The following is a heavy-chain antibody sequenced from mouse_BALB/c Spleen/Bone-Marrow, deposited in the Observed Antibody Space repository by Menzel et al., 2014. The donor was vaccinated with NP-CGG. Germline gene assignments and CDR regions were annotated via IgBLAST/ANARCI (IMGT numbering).Heavy chain of an antibody. CDR1: GYSITSGYY. D-gene: IGHD2-14*01. CDR2: INYDGNN. V-gene: IGHV3-6*02. Sequence: VQLQQSGPGLVKPSQSLSLTCSVTGYSITSGYYWNWIRQFPGNKLEWMGYINYDGNNNYNPSLKNRISITRDTSKNQFFLKLNSVTTENTAPYYCAIPRYGSIDSWGQKSSVTVSS. CDR3: AIPRYGSIDS. J-gene: IGHJ4*01.